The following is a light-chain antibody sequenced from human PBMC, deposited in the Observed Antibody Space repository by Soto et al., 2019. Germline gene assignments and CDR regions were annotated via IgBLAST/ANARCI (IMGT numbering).Light chain of an antibody. CDR3: QQYGSSET. CDR2: GAS. J-gene: IGKJ1*01. CDR1: QSVSSSY. V-gene: IGKV3-20*01. Sequence: EIVLTQSPGTLSLYPGERATLSCRASQSVSSSYLAWYQQKPGQAPRLLIYGASSRATGIPDRFSGSGSGTDFTLTISRLEPEDFAVYYCQQYGSSETFGQGTKV.